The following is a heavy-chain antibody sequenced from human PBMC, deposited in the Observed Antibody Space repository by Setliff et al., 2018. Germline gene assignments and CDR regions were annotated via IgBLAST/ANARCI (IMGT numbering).Heavy chain of an antibody. CDR1: GLSFSSYA. CDR3: VRELRVIVGVGIQGVFDI. D-gene: IGHD3-22*01. V-gene: IGHV3-23*01. J-gene: IGHJ3*02. Sequence: GGSLRLSCVASGLSFSSYAINWVRQAPGKGLEWVSGISGSGGSTYYADSVKGRFTISRDNSKNTLYLQMNSLRAEDTAVYYCVRELRVIVGVGIQGVFDIWGQGTMVTVSS. CDR2: ISGSGGST.